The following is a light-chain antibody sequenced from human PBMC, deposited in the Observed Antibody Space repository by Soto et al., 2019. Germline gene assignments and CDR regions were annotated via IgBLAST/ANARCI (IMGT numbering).Light chain of an antibody. V-gene: IGLV4-69*01. Sequence: QLVLTQSPSASASLGASVKLTCTLSSGHSTYAIAWHQQQPAKGPRYLMKLNIDGSHSKGDGIPDRFSGSSSGAERYLTISSLQSEDEADYYCQTWGTGTVVFGGGTKVTVL. J-gene: IGLJ2*01. CDR1: SGHSTYA. CDR3: QTWGTGTVV. CDR2: LNIDGSH.